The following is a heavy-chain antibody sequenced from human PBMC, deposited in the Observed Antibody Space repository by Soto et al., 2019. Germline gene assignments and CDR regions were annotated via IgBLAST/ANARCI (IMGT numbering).Heavy chain of an antibody. CDR2: ISGSGGST. D-gene: IGHD1-7*01. CDR1: GFTFSSYA. V-gene: IGHV3-23*01. CDR3: ANGRNQAAWGTTVDY. J-gene: IGHJ4*02. Sequence: EVQLLESGGGLVQPGGSLRLSCAASGFTFSSYAMSWVRQAPGKGLEWVSAISGSGGSTYYADSVKGRFTISRDNSKNTLYLQMNSLRAEDTAVYYRANGRNQAAWGTTVDYWGQGTLVTVSS.